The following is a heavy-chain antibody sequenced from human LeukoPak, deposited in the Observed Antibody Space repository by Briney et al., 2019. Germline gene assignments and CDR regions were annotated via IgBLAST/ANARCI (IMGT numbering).Heavy chain of an antibody. CDR1: GFTFSSYS. Sequence: GGSLRLSCAASGFTFSSYSMNWVRQAPGKGLEWVSSISGSSSYIYHADSVKGRFTISRDNAKNSLYLQMNSLRAEDTAVYYCARDEGYSYGYLYWGQGTLVTVSS. J-gene: IGHJ4*02. D-gene: IGHD5-18*01. CDR3: ARDEGYSYGYLY. CDR2: ISGSSSYI. V-gene: IGHV3-21*01.